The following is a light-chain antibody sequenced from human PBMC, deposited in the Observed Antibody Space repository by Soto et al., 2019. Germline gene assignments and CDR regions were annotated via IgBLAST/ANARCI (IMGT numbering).Light chain of an antibody. CDR3: QQFNTYALT. J-gene: IGKJ4*01. Sequence: DIQMTQSPSTLSASVGDRVTITCRASQSISSWLAWYQQKPGKVPKLLIYDASKLESGVPSRFSGSGSGTEFTLTISSLQPDDFATYYCQQFNTYALTFGGGTRWIS. CDR1: QSISSW. CDR2: DAS. V-gene: IGKV1-5*01.